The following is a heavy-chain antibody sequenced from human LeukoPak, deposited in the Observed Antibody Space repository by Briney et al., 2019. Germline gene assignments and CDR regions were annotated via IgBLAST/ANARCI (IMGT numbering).Heavy chain of an antibody. CDR2: ISGSGAKT. D-gene: IGHD3-3*01. J-gene: IGHJ3*01. CDR3: AQGDSYYDFLLSV. CDR1: GFTFRSYA. V-gene: IGHV3-23*01. Sequence: PGGSLRLSREASGFTFRSYAMTWVRQAPGKGLEWVSAISGSGAKTYYADSVKGRFTISRDNSRNTLYLQMNSLRVEDTAVYYCAQGDSYYDFLLSVWGQGTMVTVSS.